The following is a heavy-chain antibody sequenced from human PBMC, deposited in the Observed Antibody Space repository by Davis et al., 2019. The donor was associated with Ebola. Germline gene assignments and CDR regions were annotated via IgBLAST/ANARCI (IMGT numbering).Heavy chain of an antibody. Sequence: GGSLRLSCAATGFTLGSSAMSWVRQAPGKGLEWVSSITGSGDKAHYIDSVKGRYTISRDNSRDTVFLQMNILRAEDTATYYCTKDVDHGGNPYAALDVWGQGTTVIVSS. V-gene: IGHV3-23*01. D-gene: IGHD2-2*01. J-gene: IGHJ6*02. CDR2: ITGSGDKA. CDR3: TKDVDHGGNPYAALDV. CDR1: GFTLGSSA.